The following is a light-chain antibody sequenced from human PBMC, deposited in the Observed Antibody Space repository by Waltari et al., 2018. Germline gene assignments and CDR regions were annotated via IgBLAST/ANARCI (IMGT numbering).Light chain of an antibody. CDR1: SSDVGVYNY. J-gene: IGLJ3*02. Sequence: QSALTQPASVSGSPGQSITISCTGTSSDVGVYNYVSWYQQHPGKAPQLMIYDVNSRPSGVSNRFSGSKSGNTASLTISGLQAEDEADYYCCSFISSSTWVFGGGTKVTVL. CDR2: DVN. V-gene: IGLV2-14*03. CDR3: CSFISSSTWV.